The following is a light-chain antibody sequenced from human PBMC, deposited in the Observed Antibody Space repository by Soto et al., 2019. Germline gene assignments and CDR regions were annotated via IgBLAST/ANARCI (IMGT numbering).Light chain of an antibody. CDR2: DVT. Sequence: QSALTQPASVSGSPGQSITISCTGTSSDVGGYNYVSWYQQHPGKAPQLIIYDVTYRPSGVSNRFSGSKSGNTASLTISGLQAEDEADYYCSSYTSSSTRVFGTGTKVTV. J-gene: IGLJ1*01. CDR3: SSYTSSSTRV. CDR1: SSDVGGYNY. V-gene: IGLV2-14*01.